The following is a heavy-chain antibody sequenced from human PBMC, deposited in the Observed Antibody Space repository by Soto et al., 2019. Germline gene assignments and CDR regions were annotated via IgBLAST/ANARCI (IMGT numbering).Heavy chain of an antibody. J-gene: IGHJ4*02. CDR1: GVSVNTGTSFYY. CDR3: ARDGRGLFDS. D-gene: IGHD1-26*01. CDR2: IYYRGST. Sequence: QVQLHESGPGLVKPSETLSLTCAVSGVSVNTGTSFYYWSWVRQSPGKGLEWIGYIYYRGSTNYSPSLTSRVAISIDTSKNQFSLRLTSVTAADTAVYYRARDGRGLFDSWGQGILVTVSS. V-gene: IGHV4-61*01.